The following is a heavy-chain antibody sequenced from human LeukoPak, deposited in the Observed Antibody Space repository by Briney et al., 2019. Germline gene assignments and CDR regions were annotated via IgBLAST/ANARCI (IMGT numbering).Heavy chain of an antibody. CDR3: ARWGYGDYGLYYFDY. D-gene: IGHD4-17*01. Sequence: PSETLSLTCAVYGGSFSGYYWSWIRQPPGKGLEWIGYIYYSGSTNYNPSLKSRVTISVDTSKNQFSLKLSSVTAADTAVYYCARWGYGDYGLYYFDYWGQGTLVTVSS. CDR1: GGSFSGYY. CDR2: IYYSGST. V-gene: IGHV4-59*01. J-gene: IGHJ4*02.